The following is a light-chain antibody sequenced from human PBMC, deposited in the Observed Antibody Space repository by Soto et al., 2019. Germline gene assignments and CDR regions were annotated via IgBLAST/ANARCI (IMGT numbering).Light chain of an antibody. CDR2: DVS. V-gene: IGLV2-14*03. Sequence: QSALTQSASVSGSPGQSVTISCAGTRSDVGGYNFVSWYQQHPGKAPQLMIYDVSSRPSGVSNRFSGSKSGNTASLTISGLQAEDEADYYCSSYTSSYTYVFGTGTKVTVL. CDR3: SSYTSSYTYV. CDR1: RSDVGGYNF. J-gene: IGLJ1*01.